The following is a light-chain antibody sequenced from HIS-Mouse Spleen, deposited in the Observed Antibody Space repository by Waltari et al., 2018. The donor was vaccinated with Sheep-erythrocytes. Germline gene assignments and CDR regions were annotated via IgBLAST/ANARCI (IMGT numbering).Light chain of an antibody. J-gene: IGLJ1*01. V-gene: IGLV1-40*01. Sequence: QSVLTQPPSVSGAPGQRVTISCTGSSPNIGAGYDVHWYQQLPGTAPKLLIYGNSNRPSGVPDRFSGYKSGTSASLAITGLQAEDEADYYCQSYDSSLSGYVFGTGTKVTVL. CDR2: GNS. CDR1: SPNIGAGYD. CDR3: QSYDSSLSGYV.